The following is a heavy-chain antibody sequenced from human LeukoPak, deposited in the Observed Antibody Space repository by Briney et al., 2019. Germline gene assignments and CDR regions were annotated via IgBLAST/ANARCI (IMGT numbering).Heavy chain of an antibody. Sequence: ASVKVSCKASGYTFTSYDINWVRQATGQGLEWMGWISAYNGNTNYAQKLQGRVTMTTDTSTSTAYMELRSLRSDDTAVYYCARDLRYFDWLLPPPYYFDYWGQGTLVTVSS. CDR2: ISAYNGNT. D-gene: IGHD3-9*01. V-gene: IGHV1-18*01. CDR3: ARDLRYFDWLLPPPYYFDY. J-gene: IGHJ4*02. CDR1: GYTFTSYD.